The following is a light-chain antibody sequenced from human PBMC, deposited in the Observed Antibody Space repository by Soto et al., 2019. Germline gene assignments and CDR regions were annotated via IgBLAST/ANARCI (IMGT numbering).Light chain of an antibody. CDR2: GAS. J-gene: IGKJ2*01. V-gene: IGKV3-20*01. CDR1: QSITTNS. Sequence: EIVLTQSPGTLSLSPGEGATLSCRASQSITTNSLAWYQQKPGQAPRLLIYGASNRATGVPDRVSASGSGTDFTLSFSRLEPVDFAMYYCQQYVTSPYTFGQGTKLAIK. CDR3: QQYVTSPYT.